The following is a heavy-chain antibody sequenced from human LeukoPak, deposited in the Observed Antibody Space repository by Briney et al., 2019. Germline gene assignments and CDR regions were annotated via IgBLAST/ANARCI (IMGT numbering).Heavy chain of an antibody. D-gene: IGHD3-10*01. V-gene: IGHV3-7*01. J-gene: IGHJ4*02. CDR2: IKQDGSEK. CDR3: ARDWGGENDY. Sequence: PGGSLRLSCAASGFTFSRYWMTWVRQAPGKGLEWVANIKQDGSEKYNVDSVKGRFTISRDNAKNSLYLQMNSLRDEDTAVYYCARDWGGENDYWGQGTLVTVSS. CDR1: GFTFSRYW.